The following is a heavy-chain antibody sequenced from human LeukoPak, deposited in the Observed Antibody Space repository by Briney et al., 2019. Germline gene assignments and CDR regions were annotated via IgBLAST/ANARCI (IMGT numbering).Heavy chain of an antibody. D-gene: IGHD3-22*01. CDR1: GGSFSGYY. J-gene: IGHJ5*02. V-gene: IGHV4-34*01. Sequence: SETLSLTCAVYGGSFSGYYWNWIRQPPGKGLEWIGEINHSGSTNYNPSLKSRVTISVDTSKNQFSLKLSSVTAADKAVYYCARLYYESRGYYWFYPWGQGTLVTVSS. CDR2: INHSGST. CDR3: ARLYYESRGYYWFYP.